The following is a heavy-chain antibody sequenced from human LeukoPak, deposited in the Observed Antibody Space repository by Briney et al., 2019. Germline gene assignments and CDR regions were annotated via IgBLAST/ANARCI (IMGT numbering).Heavy chain of an antibody. J-gene: IGHJ5*02. V-gene: IGHV1-69*05. CDR1: GGTFSSYA. D-gene: IGHD2-2*01. Sequence: SVKVSCKASGGTFSSYAISWVRQAPGQGLEWMGGVIPIFGTANYAQKFQGRVTITTDESTSTAYMELSSLRSEDTAVYYCAREGSTTGWFDPWGQGTLVTVSS. CDR3: AREGSTTGWFDP. CDR2: VIPIFGTA.